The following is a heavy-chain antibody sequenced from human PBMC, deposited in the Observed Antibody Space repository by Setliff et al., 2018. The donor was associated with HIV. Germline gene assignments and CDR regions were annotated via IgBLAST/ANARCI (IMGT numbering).Heavy chain of an antibody. D-gene: IGHD5-12*01. Sequence: SETLSLTCAFYGGSLNGFYWGWIRQSPGKGLEWIGEINHRGSTNYNPSLKSRVTIRVDMSKNQFSLEVTAVTAADTAVYYCVRGWDDKVSTISAPYYYYMDVWGKGTTVTVS. CDR2: INHRGST. J-gene: IGHJ6*03. V-gene: IGHV4-34*01. CDR3: VRGWDDKVSTISAPYYYYMDV. CDR1: GGSLNGFY.